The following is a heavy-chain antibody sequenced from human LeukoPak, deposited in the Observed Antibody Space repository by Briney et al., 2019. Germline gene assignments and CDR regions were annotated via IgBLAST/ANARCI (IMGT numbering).Heavy chain of an antibody. CDR3: ARGRRGYSYGYCDY. J-gene: IGHJ4*02. Sequence: ASVKVTCKASGYTFTSYGISWVRQAPGQGLEWMGWISAYNGNTNYAQKLQGRVTMTTDTSTSTAYMELRSLRSDETAVYYCARGRRGYSYGYCDYWGQGTLVTVSS. CDR2: ISAYNGNT. D-gene: IGHD5-18*01. CDR1: GYTFTSYG. V-gene: IGHV1-18*04.